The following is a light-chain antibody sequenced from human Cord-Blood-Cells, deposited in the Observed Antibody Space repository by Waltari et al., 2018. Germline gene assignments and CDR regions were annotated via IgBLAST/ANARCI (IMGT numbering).Light chain of an antibody. CDR1: QGISSY. Sequence: AIRMTQSPSSFSASTGDRVTITCRASQGISSYLAWYQQKPGKAPKLLIYAASTLQSGVPTRFRGSGSWTDFTLTISCLQSEDFATYYCQQYYSYPWTFGQGTKVEIK. CDR2: AAS. J-gene: IGKJ1*01. CDR3: QQYYSYPWT. V-gene: IGKV1-8*01.